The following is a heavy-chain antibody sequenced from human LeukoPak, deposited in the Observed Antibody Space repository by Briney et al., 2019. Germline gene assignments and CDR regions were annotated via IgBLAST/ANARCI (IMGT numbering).Heavy chain of an antibody. V-gene: IGHV4-4*02. CDR1: GGSISSSNW. CDR2: IYHSGST. CDR3: ARDYYDSSGYYYEDWFDP. Sequence: PSGTLSLTCAVSGGSISSSNWWSWVRQPPGKGLEWIGEIYHSGSTNYNPSLKSRVTISVDKSKNQFSLKLSSVTAADTAVYYCARDYYDSSGYYYEDWFDPWGQGTLVTVSS. D-gene: IGHD3-22*01. J-gene: IGHJ5*02.